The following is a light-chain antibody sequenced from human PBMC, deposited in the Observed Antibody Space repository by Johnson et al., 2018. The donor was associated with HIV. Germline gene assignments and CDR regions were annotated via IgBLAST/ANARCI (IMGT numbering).Light chain of an antibody. CDR3: GTWDTSPGAHYV. CDR2: DKN. Sequence: QPVLTQPPSVSAAPGQKVTISCSGSSSTIGTNYVSWYQQFPGTAPKLLIFDKNKRPSGIPDRFSASQSGTSATLDITGLQPGDEADYYCGTWDTSPGAHYVFGSGTKVTVL. J-gene: IGLJ1*01. CDR1: SSTIGTNY. V-gene: IGLV1-51*01.